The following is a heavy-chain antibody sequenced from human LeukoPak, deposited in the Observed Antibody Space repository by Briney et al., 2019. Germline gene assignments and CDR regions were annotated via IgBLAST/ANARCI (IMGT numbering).Heavy chain of an antibody. CDR3: ARAVRFYDSSGYYWYFDY. CDR2: IYPSGSI. Sequence: PSETLSLTCSVSGGPFSSSNWWSWVRQPPGKGLEWIGEIYPSGSINYKSSLKSRAIISLDKSKNQFSLKLSSVTAADTAVYYCARAVRFYDSSGYYWYFDYWGQGTLVTVSS. V-gene: IGHV4-4*02. J-gene: IGHJ4*02. CDR1: GGPFSSSNW. D-gene: IGHD3-22*01.